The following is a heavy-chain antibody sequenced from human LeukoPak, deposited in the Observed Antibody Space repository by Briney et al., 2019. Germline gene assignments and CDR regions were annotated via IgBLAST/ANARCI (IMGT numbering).Heavy chain of an antibody. Sequence: PGGSRRLSCAASGFTLSSYWMHWVRQAPGKGRLWVSRLNEDGSITNYADSVKGRFSISRGNAKNTLILQMNNLRAEDTAVYYCVRSFGGRTEYWGQGTLVTVSS. V-gene: IGHV3-74*01. CDR2: LNEDGSIT. CDR3: VRSFGGRTEY. D-gene: IGHD3-16*01. CDR1: GFTLSSYW. J-gene: IGHJ4*01.